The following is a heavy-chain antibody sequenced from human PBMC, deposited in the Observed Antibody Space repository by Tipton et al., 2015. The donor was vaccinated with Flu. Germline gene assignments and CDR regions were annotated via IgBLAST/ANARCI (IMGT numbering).Heavy chain of an antibody. V-gene: IGHV4-38-2*01. CDR3: ARHTYCSGGSCALDY. J-gene: IGHJ4*02. CDR2: IYHSGST. CDR1: GYSISSGYY. D-gene: IGHD2-15*01. Sequence: TLSLTCAVSGYSISSGYYWGWIRQPPGKGLEWIGSIYHSGSTYYNPSLKSRVTMSVDTSKNQFSLKLGSVTAADTAVYYCARHTYCSGGSCALDYWGQGTLVTVSS.